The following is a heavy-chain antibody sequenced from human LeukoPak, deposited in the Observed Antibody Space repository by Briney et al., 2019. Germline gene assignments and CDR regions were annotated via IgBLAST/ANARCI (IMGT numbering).Heavy chain of an antibody. CDR3: ARSPNRQWGVDY. CDR1: GGSISSSNW. J-gene: IGHJ4*02. D-gene: IGHD6-19*01. CDR2: IYHSGST. V-gene: IGHV4-4*02. Sequence: PSETLSLTCAVSGGSISSSNWWTWVRQPPGKGLEWIGEIYHSGSTNYNPSLNSRVTISVDTSKNQFTLRLSSVTAADTAVYYCARSPNRQWGVDYWGQGTLVTVSS.